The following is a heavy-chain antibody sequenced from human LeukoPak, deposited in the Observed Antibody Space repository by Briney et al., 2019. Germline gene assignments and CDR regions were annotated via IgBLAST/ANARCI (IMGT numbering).Heavy chain of an antibody. CDR3: ARVRDSSSSSYYYYYMDV. Sequence: PSETLSLTCTVSGGSISSYYWSWIRQPPGKGLEWIGYIYYSGSTNYNPSLKSRVTISVDTSKNQFSLKLSSVTAADTAVYYCARVRDSSSSSYYYYYMDVWGKGTTVTVSS. J-gene: IGHJ6*03. D-gene: IGHD6-6*01. CDR1: GGSISSYY. CDR2: IYYSGST. V-gene: IGHV4-59*01.